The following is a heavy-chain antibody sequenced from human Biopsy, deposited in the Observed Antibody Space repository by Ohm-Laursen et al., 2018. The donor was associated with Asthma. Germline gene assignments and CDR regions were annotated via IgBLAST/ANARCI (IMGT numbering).Heavy chain of an antibody. D-gene: IGHD1-26*01. CDR3: AKDVFPGWELRRGPDY. Sequence: SLRLSCSAASGFTFSNYGMHWVRQAPGKGLDWVAVISFDGGNKNYTDSVKGRFTISRDNSRNTLHLQMNSLRAEDTAVYYCAKDVFPGWELRRGPDYWGQGTLVTVSS. V-gene: IGHV3-30*18. J-gene: IGHJ4*02. CDR1: GFTFSNYG. CDR2: ISFDGGNK.